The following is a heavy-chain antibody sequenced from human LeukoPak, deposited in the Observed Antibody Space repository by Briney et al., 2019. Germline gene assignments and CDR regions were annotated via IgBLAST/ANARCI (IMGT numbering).Heavy chain of an antibody. J-gene: IGHJ4*02. CDR1: GCTFTGYY. V-gene: IGHV1-2*06. CDR3: ARGPIVLMVYAIPHFDY. Sequence: GASVKVSCKASGCTFTGYYMHWVRQAPGQGLEWMGRINPNSGGTNYAQKFQGRVTMTRDTSISTAYMELSRLRSDDTAVYYCARGPIVLMVYAIPHFDYWGQGTLVTVSS. CDR2: INPNSGGT. D-gene: IGHD2-8*01.